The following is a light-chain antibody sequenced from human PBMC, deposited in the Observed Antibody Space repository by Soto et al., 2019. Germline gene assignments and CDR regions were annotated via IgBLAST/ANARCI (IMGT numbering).Light chain of an antibody. CDR3: HQSYSVPRT. CDR1: QSITRY. Sequence: DFQMTQSPSSPSASVGDRVNITCRASQSITRYLNWYQQKPGKAPNLLIYATSNLQTGVPLRFSGSGFGTDFTLTINNLQPEDFATYYCHQSYSVPRTFGGGTKVEI. J-gene: IGKJ4*01. V-gene: IGKV1-39*01. CDR2: ATS.